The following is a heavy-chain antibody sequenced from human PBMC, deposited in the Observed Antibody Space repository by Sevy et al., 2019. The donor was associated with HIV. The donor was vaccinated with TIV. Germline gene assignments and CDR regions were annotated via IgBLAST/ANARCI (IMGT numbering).Heavy chain of an antibody. CDR1: GFTFSSYA. J-gene: IGHJ3*02. Sequence: GGSLRLSCVASGFTFSSYAMSWVRQAPGKGLEWVSAISGSGGSTYYADSVKGRFTISRDNSKNTLYLQMNSLRAEDTAVYYCAKTVYYDSSGYYYEPSAFDIWGQGTMVTVSS. D-gene: IGHD3-22*01. CDR3: AKTVYYDSSGYYYEPSAFDI. V-gene: IGHV3-23*01. CDR2: ISGSGGST.